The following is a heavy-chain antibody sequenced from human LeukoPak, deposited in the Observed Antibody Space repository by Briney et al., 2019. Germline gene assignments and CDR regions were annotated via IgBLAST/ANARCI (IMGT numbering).Heavy chain of an antibody. Sequence: GESLKISCKGSGYSFTSYWIGWVRQMPGKGLEWMGIIYPGDSDTRYSPSFQGQVTISADKSISTAYLQWSSLKASDTAMYYCARSSKEDSSGYYRNWFDPWGQGTLVTVPS. V-gene: IGHV5-51*01. CDR2: IYPGDSDT. J-gene: IGHJ5*02. D-gene: IGHD3-22*01. CDR3: ARSSKEDSSGYYRNWFDP. CDR1: GYSFTSYW.